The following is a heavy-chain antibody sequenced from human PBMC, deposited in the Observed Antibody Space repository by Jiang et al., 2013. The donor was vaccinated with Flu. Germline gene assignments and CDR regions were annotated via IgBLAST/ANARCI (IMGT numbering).Heavy chain of an antibody. CDR2: ISGSGGST. CDR1: GFTFSSYA. D-gene: IGHD3-16*01. CDR3: AKEASGLGYYYGMDV. V-gene: IGHV3-23*01. J-gene: IGHJ6*04. Sequence: LVQPGGSLRLSCAASGFTFSSYAMSWVRQAPREGLEWVSAISGSGGSTYYADSVKGWFTISRDNSKNTLYLQMNSLRAEDTAVYYCAKEASGLGYYYGMDVWGKGTTVTVSS.